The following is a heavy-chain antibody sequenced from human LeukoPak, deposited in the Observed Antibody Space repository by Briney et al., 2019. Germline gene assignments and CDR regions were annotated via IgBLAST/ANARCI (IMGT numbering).Heavy chain of an antibody. J-gene: IGHJ4*02. D-gene: IGHD3-10*01. Sequence: GASVKVSCTASGYTFTSYNMHWVRQAPGQGLEWMGIINPSGGSTSYAQKFQGRVTMTRDTSTSTVYMELSRLRSEDTAVYYCARALWFGELLRALLGYWGQGTLVTVSS. V-gene: IGHV1-46*01. CDR1: GYTFTSYN. CDR3: ARALWFGELLRALLGY. CDR2: INPSGGST.